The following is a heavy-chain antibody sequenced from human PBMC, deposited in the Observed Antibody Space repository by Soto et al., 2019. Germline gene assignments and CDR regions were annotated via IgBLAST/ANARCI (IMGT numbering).Heavy chain of an antibody. D-gene: IGHD6-6*01. Sequence: PSETLSLTCAVSGGSISSSNWWSWVRQPPGKGLEWIGEIYHSGSTNYNPSLKSRVTISVDKSKNQFSLKINSVTAADTAVYYCARVRTAYSSSSIDARGQGTTVTGSS. CDR3: ARVRTAYSSSSIDA. CDR1: GGSISSSNW. CDR2: IYHSGST. V-gene: IGHV4-4*02. J-gene: IGHJ6*02.